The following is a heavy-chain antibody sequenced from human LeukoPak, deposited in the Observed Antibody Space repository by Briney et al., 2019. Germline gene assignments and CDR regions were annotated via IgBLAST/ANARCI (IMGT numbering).Heavy chain of an antibody. CDR2: INPNSGGT. CDR3: ARAPLWEGQNDY. D-gene: IGHD1-26*01. J-gene: IGHJ4*02. Sequence: GASVKVSCKASEYTLTGYYMHWVRQAPGQGLEWMGWINPNSGGTNYAQKFQGRVTMTRDTSISTAYMELSRLRSDDTAVYYCARAPLWEGQNDYWGQGTLVTVSS. V-gene: IGHV1-2*02. CDR1: EYTLTGYY.